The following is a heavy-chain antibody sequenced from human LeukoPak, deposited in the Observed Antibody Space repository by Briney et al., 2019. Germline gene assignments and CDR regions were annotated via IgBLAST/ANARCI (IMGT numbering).Heavy chain of an antibody. CDR1: GGSISYYY. CDR2: IYYNGST. CDR3: ARKGGHFDY. Sequence: SETLSLTCTVSGGSISYYYWSWVRQSPGKGLEWIGYIYYNGSTNYNPSLKSRVTISVGMSKNQFSLKVTSVTAADTAIYYCARKGGHFDYWGQGTLVTVSS. V-gene: IGHV4-59*01. J-gene: IGHJ4*02. D-gene: IGHD2-15*01.